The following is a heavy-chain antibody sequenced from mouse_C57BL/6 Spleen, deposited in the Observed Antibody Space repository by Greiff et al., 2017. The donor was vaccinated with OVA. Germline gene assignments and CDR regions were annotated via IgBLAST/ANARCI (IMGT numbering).Heavy chain of an antibody. V-gene: IGHV1-81*01. J-gene: IGHJ3*01. CDR3: ARGCYDGYYSWFAY. CDR1: GYTFTSYG. Sequence: QVQLKQSGAELARPGASVKLSCKASGYTFTSYGISWVKQRTGQGLEWIGEIYPRSGNTYYNEKFKGKATLTADKSSSTAYMELRSLTSEDSAVYFCARGCYDGYYSWFAYWGQGTLVTVSA. CDR2: IYPRSGNT. D-gene: IGHD2-3*01.